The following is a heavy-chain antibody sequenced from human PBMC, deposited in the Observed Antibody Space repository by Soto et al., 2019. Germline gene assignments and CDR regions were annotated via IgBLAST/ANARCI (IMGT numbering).Heavy chain of an antibody. J-gene: IGHJ5*02. Sequence: QITLKESGPTLVKTTQNLTLTCTFYGFSLTTSGVGVGWIRQPPGKALEWLALIYGDDDKRYSPSLKGRLTITKDTSKNQVVLTMTNMDPADTATYFCAHRTTTVTWWFDPWGQGTLVIVSS. V-gene: IGHV2-5*02. D-gene: IGHD4-17*01. CDR1: GFSLTTSGVG. CDR3: AHRTTTVTWWFDP. CDR2: IYGDDDK.